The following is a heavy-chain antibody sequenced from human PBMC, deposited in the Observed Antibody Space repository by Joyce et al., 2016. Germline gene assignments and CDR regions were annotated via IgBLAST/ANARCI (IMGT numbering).Heavy chain of an antibody. J-gene: IGHJ4*02. CDR2: IYTGGNT. D-gene: IGHD4-17*01. CDR1: GFSVSSNY. V-gene: IGHV3-53*01. Sequence: EVQLVESGGGLIQPGGSLRLSCAASGFSVSSNYMTWVRQAPGEGLECVSVIYTGGNTYYADSGKGRFTISRDNSKNSLYLEMNSLTADDTAVYYGARSRLNGDLDYWGQGTLVTVSS. CDR3: ARSRLNGDLDY.